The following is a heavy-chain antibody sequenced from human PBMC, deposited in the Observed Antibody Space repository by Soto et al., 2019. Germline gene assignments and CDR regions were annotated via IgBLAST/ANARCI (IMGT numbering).Heavy chain of an antibody. J-gene: IGHJ6*02. V-gene: IGHV3-73*01. Sequence: QAGGSLRLSCAASGFTFSGSAMHWVRQASGKGLEWVGRIRSKANSYATAYAASVKGRFTISRDDSKNTAYLQMNSLKTEDTAVYYCTRHVWFGESDEYYYYGMDVRGQGTTVTVSS. D-gene: IGHD3-10*01. CDR2: IRSKANSYAT. CDR3: TRHVWFGESDEYYYYGMDV. CDR1: GFTFSGSA.